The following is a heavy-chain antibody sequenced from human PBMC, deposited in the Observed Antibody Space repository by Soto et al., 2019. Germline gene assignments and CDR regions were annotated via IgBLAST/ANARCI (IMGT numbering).Heavy chain of an antibody. Sequence: QVQLVQSGAEVKKPESSVKVSCKAPGGTFSTYAISWVRQAPGQGLEWMGGIIPMFGTANYAQRFPDRVTITADVSTNTVYMELSSLRSEDTAVYFCASGIQLWLRRINNGYSGWGQGTLVTVSS. V-gene: IGHV1-69*12. CDR1: GGTFSTYA. CDR2: IIPMFGTA. CDR3: ASGIQLWLRRINNGYSG. D-gene: IGHD5-18*01. J-gene: IGHJ4*02.